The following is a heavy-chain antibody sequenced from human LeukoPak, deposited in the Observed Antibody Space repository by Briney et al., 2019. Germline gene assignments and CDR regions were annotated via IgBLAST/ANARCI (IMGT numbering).Heavy chain of an antibody. J-gene: IGHJ4*02. Sequence: ASETLSLTCTVSGGSISSSSYYWGWIRQPPGKGLEWIGSIYYSGSTYYNPSLKSRVTISVDTSKNQFSLKLSSVTAADTAVYYCAREYLGSLDYWGQGTLVTVSS. CDR3: AREYLGSLDY. CDR2: IYYSGST. V-gene: IGHV4-39*07. CDR1: GGSISSSSYY.